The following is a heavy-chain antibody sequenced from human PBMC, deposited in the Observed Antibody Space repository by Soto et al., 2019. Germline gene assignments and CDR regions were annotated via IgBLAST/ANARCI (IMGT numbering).Heavy chain of an antibody. Sequence: GGSLRLSCAASGFTFSSYSMNWVRQAPGKGLEWVSSISSSSSYIYYADSVKGRFTISRDNAKNSLYLQMNSLRAEDTAVYYCARDRFDAGKGGSDYWGQGTLVTVSS. V-gene: IGHV3-21*01. CDR2: ISSSSSYI. J-gene: IGHJ4*02. D-gene: IGHD5-12*01. CDR3: ARDRFDAGKGGSDY. CDR1: GFTFSSYS.